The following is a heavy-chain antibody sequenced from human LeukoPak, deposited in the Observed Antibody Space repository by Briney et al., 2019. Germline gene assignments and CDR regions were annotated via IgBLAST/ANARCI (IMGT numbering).Heavy chain of an antibody. CDR2: IYYSGST. V-gene: IGHV4-59*01. J-gene: IGHJ4*02. Sequence: PSETLSPTCTVSGGSISSYYWSWIRQPPGKGLEWIGYIYYSGSTNYNPSLKSRVTISVDTSKNQFSLKLSSVTAADTAVYYCARGKLRRGSYFGYWGQGTLVTVSS. CDR1: GGSISSYY. CDR3: ARGKLRRGSYFGY. D-gene: IGHD3-16*01.